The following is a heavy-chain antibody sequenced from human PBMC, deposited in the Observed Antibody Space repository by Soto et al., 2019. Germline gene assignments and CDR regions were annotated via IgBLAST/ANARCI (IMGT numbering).Heavy chain of an antibody. CDR2: IYYSGST. CDR1: GGSISSYY. Sequence: QVQLQESGPGLVKPSETLSLTCTVSGGSISSYYWSWIRQPPGKGLEWIGYIYYSGSTNYNPSLKSRVTISVDTSKNPLSLKLSSVTAADTAVYYCARERRSYYYYGMDVWGQGTTVTVSS. CDR3: ARERRSYYYYGMDV. V-gene: IGHV4-59*01. J-gene: IGHJ6*02.